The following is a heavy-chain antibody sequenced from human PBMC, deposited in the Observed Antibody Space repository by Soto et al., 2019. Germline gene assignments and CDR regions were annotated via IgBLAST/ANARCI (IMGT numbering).Heavy chain of an antibody. J-gene: IGHJ4*02. CDR1: GFTFSIYA. Sequence: EVQLLESGGGLVHPGGSLRLSCAASGFTFSIYAMSWVRQAPGKGLEWDSTIGGSGGDTTYADFVRGRFTVSRDNSKNTLYLQMNSLRAEDTAISDCAKEDPGSGWLSDYWGRGTLVTVSS. D-gene: IGHD6-19*01. CDR2: IGGSGGDT. CDR3: AKEDPGSGWLSDY. V-gene: IGHV3-23*01.